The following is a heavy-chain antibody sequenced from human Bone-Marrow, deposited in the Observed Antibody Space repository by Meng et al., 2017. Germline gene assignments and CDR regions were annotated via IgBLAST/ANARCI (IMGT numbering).Heavy chain of an antibody. CDR2: IDWDDDK. J-gene: IGHJ5*02. CDR3: ARSPMAQAGLSENWFDP. CDR1: GFSLSTSGVG. V-gene: IGHV2-70*12. D-gene: IGHD3-10*01. Sequence: SGPTLVKPTQTLTLTCTFSGFSLSTSGVGVGWIRQPPGKALEWLALIDWDDDKYYSTSLKTRLTISKDTSKNQVVLTMTNMDPVDTATYYCARSPMAQAGLSENWFDPWGQGTLVTVSS.